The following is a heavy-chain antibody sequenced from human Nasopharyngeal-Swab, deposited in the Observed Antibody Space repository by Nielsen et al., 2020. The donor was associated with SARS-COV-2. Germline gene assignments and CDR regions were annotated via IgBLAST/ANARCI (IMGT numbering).Heavy chain of an antibody. CDR1: GYTFTSYD. J-gene: IGHJ5*02. V-gene: IGHV1-8*01. CDR3: ARDRRGYCSGGSCSTRGFDP. Sequence: ASVKVSCKASGYTFTSYDINWVRQATGQGLEWMGWMNPNSGNTGYAQKFQGRVTMTRNTSISTAYMELSSLRSEDTAVYYCARDRRGYCSGGSCSTRGFDPWGQGILVTVSS. CDR2: MNPNSGNT. D-gene: IGHD2-15*01.